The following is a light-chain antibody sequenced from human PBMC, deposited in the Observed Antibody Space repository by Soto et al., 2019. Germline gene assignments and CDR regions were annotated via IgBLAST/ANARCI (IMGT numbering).Light chain of an antibody. V-gene: IGKV3-11*01. Sequence: EIVLTQSPATLSFSPGERATLSCRASRSVGNNLAWYKKKPGQAPGLLIYAASTRATGIPARFSGSGSGKDFTLTISSLEPEDFAVYYCQQHADWPLTFGGGTKVEIK. CDR1: RSVGNN. CDR3: QQHADWPLT. CDR2: AAS. J-gene: IGKJ4*01.